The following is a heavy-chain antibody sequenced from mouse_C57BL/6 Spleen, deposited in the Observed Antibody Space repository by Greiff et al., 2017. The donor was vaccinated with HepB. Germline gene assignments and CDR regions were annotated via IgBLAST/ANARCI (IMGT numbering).Heavy chain of an antibody. CDR2: ISDGGSYT. Sequence: DVMLVESGGGLVKPGGSLKLSCAASGFTFSSYAMSWVRQTPEKRLEWVATISDGGSYTYYPDNVKGRFTISRDNAKNNLYLQMSHLKSEDTAMYYCARERGYYDRGYFDVWGTGTTVTVSS. CDR3: ARERGYYDRGYFDV. CDR1: GFTFSSYA. V-gene: IGHV5-4*01. J-gene: IGHJ1*03. D-gene: IGHD1-1*01.